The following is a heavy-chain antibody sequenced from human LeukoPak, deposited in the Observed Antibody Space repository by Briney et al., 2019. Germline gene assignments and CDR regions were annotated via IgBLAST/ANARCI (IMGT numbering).Heavy chain of an antibody. CDR3: AKGTYRTCSGDNCYGY. CDR2: VSGGGGAT. V-gene: IGHV3-23*01. D-gene: IGHD2-15*01. J-gene: IGHJ1*01. CDR1: GFTFNAYA. Sequence: PGGSLRLSCAASGFTFNAYALSWVRQAPGKGLEWVSAVSGGGGATYYADSVKGRFSISRDNSKNTLYLQMHSLRADDTAVYYCAKGTYRTCSGDNCYGYWGQGTLVTVSS.